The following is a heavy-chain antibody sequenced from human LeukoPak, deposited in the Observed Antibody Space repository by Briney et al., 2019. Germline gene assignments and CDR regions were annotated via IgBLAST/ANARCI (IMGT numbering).Heavy chain of an antibody. J-gene: IGHJ6*03. CDR1: GFTFSSYG. CDR3: AKVVYSSSWYWEDYYYYYMDV. Sequence: GGSLRLSCAASGFTFSSYGMHWVRQAPGKGLGWVAFIRYDGSNKYYADSVKGRFTISRDNSKNTLYLQMNSLRAEDTAVYYCAKVVYSSSWYWEDYYYYYMDVWGKGTTVTISS. V-gene: IGHV3-30*02. D-gene: IGHD6-13*01. CDR2: IRYDGSNK.